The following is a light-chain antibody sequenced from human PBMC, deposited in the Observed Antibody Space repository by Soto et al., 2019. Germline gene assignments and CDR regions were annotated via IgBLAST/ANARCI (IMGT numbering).Light chain of an antibody. CDR3: SSYAGSNNLV. CDR1: SSDVGGYNY. CDR2: EVN. V-gene: IGLV2-8*01. Sequence: QSVLTQPPSASGSPGQSVTISCTGTSSDVGGYNYVSWYQHHPGKAPKLMIYEVNKRPSGVPDRCSGSKSGNTASLTVSGLQAEDEADYYCSSYAGSNNLVFGGGTKLTVL. J-gene: IGLJ3*02.